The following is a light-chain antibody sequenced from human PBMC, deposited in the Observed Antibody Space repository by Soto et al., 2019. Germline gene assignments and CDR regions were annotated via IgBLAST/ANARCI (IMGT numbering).Light chain of an antibody. CDR2: DAS. V-gene: IGKV1-5*01. CDR3: QQYNNDSPQT. J-gene: IGKJ1*01. CDR1: QSMSNW. Sequence: DIQMTQSPSTLSASVGDRVTITCRASQSMSNWLAWYQQKPGKAPKLLIFDASSLESGVPSRFSGSGSGTEFTLTISSLQPDDFAIYYCQQYNNDSPQTFGQGTKVEI.